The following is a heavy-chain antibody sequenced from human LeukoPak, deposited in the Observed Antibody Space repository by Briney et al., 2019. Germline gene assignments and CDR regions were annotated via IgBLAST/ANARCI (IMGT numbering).Heavy chain of an antibody. D-gene: IGHD6-6*01. J-gene: IGHJ4*02. CDR1: GFTFSNFV. CDR3: AKVPASSSGY. CDR2: ISGSGGST. Sequence: GGSLRLSCAASGFTFSNFVMTWVRQAPGKGLEWVSAISGSGGSTYYADSVKGRYTISRDNSKNTLYLQMNSLRAEDTAVYYCAKVPASSSGYWGQGTLVTVSS. V-gene: IGHV3-23*01.